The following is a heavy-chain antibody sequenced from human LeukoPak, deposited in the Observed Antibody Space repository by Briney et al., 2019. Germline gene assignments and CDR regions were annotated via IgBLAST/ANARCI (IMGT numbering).Heavy chain of an antibody. D-gene: IGHD6-19*01. CDR2: MNPNSGNR. CDR3: ARRVGSGWPVQH. CDR1: GGTFSSYA. J-gene: IGHJ1*01. V-gene: IGHV1-8*02. Sequence: ASVKVSCKASGGTFSSYAISWVRQATGQGLEWMGWMNPNSGNRGYAQKFQGRLNMTRNTSISTAYMELSSLRSEDSAVYYCARRVGSGWPVQHWGQGTLVTVSS.